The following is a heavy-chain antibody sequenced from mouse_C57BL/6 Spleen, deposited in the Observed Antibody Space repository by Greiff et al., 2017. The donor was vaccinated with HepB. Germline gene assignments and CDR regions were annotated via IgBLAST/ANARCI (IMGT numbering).Heavy chain of an antibody. CDR2: IYPSDSET. V-gene: IGHV1-61*01. Sequence: VQLQQPGAELVRPGSSVKLSCKASGYTFTSYWMDWVKQRPGQGLEWIGNIYPSDSETHYNQKFKDKATLTVDKSSSTAYMQLSSLTSEDSAVYYCARRGYYEGAMDYWGQGTSVTVSS. CDR3: ARRGYYEGAMDY. J-gene: IGHJ4*01. D-gene: IGHD1-1*01. CDR1: GYTFTSYW.